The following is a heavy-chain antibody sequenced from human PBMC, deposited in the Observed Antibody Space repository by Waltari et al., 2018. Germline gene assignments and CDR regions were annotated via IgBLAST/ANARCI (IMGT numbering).Heavy chain of an antibody. D-gene: IGHD1-26*01. V-gene: IGHV4-61*09. Sequence: QVQLQESGPGLVKPSQTLSLTCTVSGGSISSGSYYWSWIRQPAGKGLEWIGYIDTSGSTNYNPSLKSRVTRSVDTSKNQFSLKLSSVTAADTAVYYCAREPIARYFDIWGQGTMVTVSS. CDR2: IDTSGST. J-gene: IGHJ3*02. CDR3: AREPIARYFDI. CDR1: GGSISSGSYY.